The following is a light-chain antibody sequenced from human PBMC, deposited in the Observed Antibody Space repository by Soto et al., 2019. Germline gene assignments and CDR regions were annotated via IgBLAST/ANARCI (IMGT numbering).Light chain of an antibody. CDR1: SSDVGGYHS. J-gene: IGLJ2*01. CDR2: EVS. V-gene: IGLV2-14*01. CDR3: SSYTTSSTRV. Sequence: ALTQPASVSGSPGQSITISCTGTSSDVGGYHSVSWYQQHPGIAPKLMIYEVSNRPSGVSNRFSGSKSGNTASLTISGLQAEDEADYYCSSYTTSSTRVFGGGTKLTVL.